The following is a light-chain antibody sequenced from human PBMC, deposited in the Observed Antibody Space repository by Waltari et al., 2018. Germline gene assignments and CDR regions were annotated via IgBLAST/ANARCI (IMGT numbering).Light chain of an antibody. CDR3: QQSYTTPRT. CDR2: AAS. Sequence: DIQMTQCPSSLSASVGDRVTITCRASQSIGTYLNWYQHKPGRAPELLIYAASTLQGGVPSRFSGSGSETHFTLAISSLQREDFATYYCQQSYTTPRTFGQGTKVEIK. J-gene: IGKJ1*01. V-gene: IGKV1-39*01. CDR1: QSIGTY.